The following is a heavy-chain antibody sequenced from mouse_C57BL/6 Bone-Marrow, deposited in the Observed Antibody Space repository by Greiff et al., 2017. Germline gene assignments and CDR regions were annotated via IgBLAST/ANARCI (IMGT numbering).Heavy chain of an antibody. CDR1: GFTFSNYW. J-gene: IGHJ2*01. CDR2: IRLKSDNYAT. Sequence: EVKLVESGGGLVQPGGSMKLSCVASGFTFSNYWMNWVRQSPEKGLEWVAQIRLKSDNYATHYAESVKGRFTISRDDSKSNVYLQMNNLSAEDTEIYYCTLITTVPYFDFWGQCTTLTVSS. CDR3: TLITTVPYFDF. V-gene: IGHV6-3*01. D-gene: IGHD1-1*01.